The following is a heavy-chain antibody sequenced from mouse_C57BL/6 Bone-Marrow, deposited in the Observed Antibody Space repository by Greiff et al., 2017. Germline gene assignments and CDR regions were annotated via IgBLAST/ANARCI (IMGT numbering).Heavy chain of an antibody. CDR2: IDPSDSYT. Sequence: QVQLQQPGAELVKPGASVKLSCKASGYTFTSYWMQWVKQRPGQGLEWIGEIDPSDSYTNYNQKFKGKATLTVDTSSSTAYMQLSSLTSEDSAVDYCAREDYYAMDYWGQGTSVTVSS. CDR3: AREDYYAMDY. CDR1: GYTFTSYW. J-gene: IGHJ4*01. V-gene: IGHV1-50*01.